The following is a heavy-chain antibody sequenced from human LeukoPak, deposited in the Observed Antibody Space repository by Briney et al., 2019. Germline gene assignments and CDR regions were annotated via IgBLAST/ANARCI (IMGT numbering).Heavy chain of an antibody. D-gene: IGHD6-19*01. Sequence: SETLSLTCAVYGGSFSGYYWSWIRQPPGKGLEWIASGDYSGGTYYNPSLESRVAISADMSKNQISLKLTSVAGADTAVYYCAGERGEEYSSGWYKTNYFYNWGQGIRVTVSS. V-gene: IGHV4-34*01. CDR3: AGERGEEYSSGWYKTNYFYN. CDR1: GGSFSGYY. CDR2: GDYSGGT. J-gene: IGHJ4*02.